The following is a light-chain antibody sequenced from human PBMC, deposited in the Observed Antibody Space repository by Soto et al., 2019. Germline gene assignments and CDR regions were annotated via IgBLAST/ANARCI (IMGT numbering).Light chain of an antibody. V-gene: IGKV3-20*01. J-gene: IGKJ1*01. CDR1: QSVSTK. CDR3: KQYGSSPWT. CDR2: GES. Sequence: VMQPSPATLSVAPVEIAPLSCLASQSVSTKLAWYQQKPGQANRILIYGESSRATGIQDRFSGSGSGTDFTLTIRRMEPEDFAVYYCKQYGSSPWTFGHGTKVDLK.